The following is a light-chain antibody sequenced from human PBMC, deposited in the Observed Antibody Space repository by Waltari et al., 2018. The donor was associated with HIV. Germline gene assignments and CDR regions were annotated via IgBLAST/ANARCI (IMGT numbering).Light chain of an antibody. CDR3: QQRTNWPPLT. CDR1: QRVGND. J-gene: IGKJ4*01. Sequence: LLTQSPAILSLSPGENATLPCRASQRVGNDLAWYQQRPGQAPKFLIYDASRRAAGVPARFSGSGSETDFTLTISTVEPEDSAVYYCQQRTNWPPLTFGGGTKVEIK. V-gene: IGKV3-11*01. CDR2: DAS.